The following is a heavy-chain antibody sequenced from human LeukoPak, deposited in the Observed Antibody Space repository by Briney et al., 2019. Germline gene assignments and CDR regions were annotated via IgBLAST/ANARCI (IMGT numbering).Heavy chain of an antibody. CDR3: ARRRRDGYNIFDY. CDR1: GYSTSSGYY. Sequence: SETLSLTCTVSGYSTSSGYYWGWIRQPPGKGLEWIGSIYHSGSTYYNPSLKSRVTISVDTSKNQFSLKLSSVTAADTAVYYCARRRRDGYNIFDYWGQGTLVTVSS. CDR2: IYHSGST. V-gene: IGHV4-38-2*02. D-gene: IGHD5-24*01. J-gene: IGHJ4*02.